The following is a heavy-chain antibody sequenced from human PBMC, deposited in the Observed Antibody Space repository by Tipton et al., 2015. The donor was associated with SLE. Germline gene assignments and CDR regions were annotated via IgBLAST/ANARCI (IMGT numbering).Heavy chain of an antibody. D-gene: IGHD4-23*01. J-gene: IGHJ4*02. CDR2: IKRDGSEK. CDR1: GFTFSSYY. CDR3: ARDVSGNLAD. Sequence: SLRLSCAASGFTFSSYYMGWVRQAPGKGLEWVANIKRDGSEKYYLDSVKGRFTISRDNARNTLYLQMNSLRAEDTAVYYCARDVSGNLADWGQGTLVTVSS. V-gene: IGHV3-7*01.